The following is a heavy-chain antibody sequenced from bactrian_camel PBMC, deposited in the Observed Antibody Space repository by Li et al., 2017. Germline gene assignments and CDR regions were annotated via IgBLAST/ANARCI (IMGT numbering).Heavy chain of an antibody. J-gene: IGHJ6*01. D-gene: IGHD3*01. CDR2: TVNGGGTS. V-gene: IGHV3S40*01. CDR1: GFTFSSYS. CDR3: VTGVLDGYIS. Sequence: VQLVESGGGLVHTDGSLRLSCATSGFTFSSYSMTWVRQAPGKGLEWVSITVNGGGTSLYADSVKGRFTSSRDNTKNTVYLQMNSLKSEDTALYHCVTGVLDGYISWGQGTQVTVS.